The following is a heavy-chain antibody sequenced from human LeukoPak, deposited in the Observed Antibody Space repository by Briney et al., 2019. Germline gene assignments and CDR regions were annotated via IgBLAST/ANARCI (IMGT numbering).Heavy chain of an antibody. J-gene: IGHJ3*02. D-gene: IGHD6-13*01. CDR2: INHSGST. V-gene: IGHV4-34*01. CDR3: ARGGSTWYFAFDM. Sequence: PSETLSLTCAVYGGSFRGYYWSWIRQPPGKGLEWIGEINHSGSTNYNPSLKSRVTISEDTSKNQFSLKLTSVTAADTAVYYCARGGSTWYFAFDMWGQGTMVTVSS. CDR1: GGSFRGYY.